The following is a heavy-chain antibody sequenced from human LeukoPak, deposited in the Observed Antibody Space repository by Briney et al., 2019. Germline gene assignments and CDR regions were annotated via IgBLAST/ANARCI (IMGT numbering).Heavy chain of an antibody. CDR2: INTNTGNP. CDR1: GYTFTSYG. Sequence: ASVKVSCKASGYTFTSYGISWVRQAPGQGLEWMGWINTNTGNPTYAQGFTGRFVFSLDTSVSTAYLQISSLKAEDTAVYYCARLVGGATVLGYYYYYMDVWGKGTTVTVSS. V-gene: IGHV7-4-1*02. CDR3: ARLVGGATVLGYYYYYMDV. J-gene: IGHJ6*03. D-gene: IGHD1-26*01.